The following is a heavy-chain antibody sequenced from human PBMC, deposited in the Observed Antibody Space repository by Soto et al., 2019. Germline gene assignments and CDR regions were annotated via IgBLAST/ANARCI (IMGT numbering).Heavy chain of an antibody. D-gene: IGHD6-13*01. J-gene: IGHJ4*02. CDR2: ISGSGGST. V-gene: IGHV3-23*01. Sequence: PGGSLRLSCAASGFTFNSYAMSWVRQAPGKGLEWVTAISGSGGSTYYADTVKGRFTISRDNSKNTLYLQMKSLRAKDTAVYYCASPQAAGRRYYFDYWGQGTLVTVSS. CDR1: GFTFNSYA. CDR3: ASPQAAGRRYYFDY.